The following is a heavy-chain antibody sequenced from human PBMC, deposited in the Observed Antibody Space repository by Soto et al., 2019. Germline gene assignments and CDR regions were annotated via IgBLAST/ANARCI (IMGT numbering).Heavy chain of an antibody. V-gene: IGHV4-39*01. Sequence: PSETLSLTCTVSGGSISSYYWGWIRQPPGKGLEWIGTIYYSGNIYNNPSLRSRVTIYMDTSKNQFSLRLTSVTAADTAVYYCARHTDCGSGSSCLGSDNMDTDAFDIWGQGTMVTVSS. CDR2: IYYSGNI. CDR1: GGSISSYY. D-gene: IGHD3-10*01. J-gene: IGHJ3*02. CDR3: ARHTDCGSGSSCLGSDNMDTDAFDI.